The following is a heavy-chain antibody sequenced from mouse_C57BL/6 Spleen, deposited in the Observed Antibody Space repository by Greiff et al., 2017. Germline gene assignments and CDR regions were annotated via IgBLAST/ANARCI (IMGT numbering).Heavy chain of an antibody. Sequence: VKLMESGAELARPGASVKMSCKASGYTFTSYTMHWVKQRPGQGLEWIGYINPSSGYTKYNQKFKDKATLTADKSSSTAYMQLSSLTSEDSAVYSCARDSPFDYWGQGTTLTVSS. V-gene: IGHV1-4*01. CDR1: GYTFTSYT. CDR2: INPSSGYT. CDR3: ARDSPFDY. D-gene: IGHD3-2*01. J-gene: IGHJ2*01.